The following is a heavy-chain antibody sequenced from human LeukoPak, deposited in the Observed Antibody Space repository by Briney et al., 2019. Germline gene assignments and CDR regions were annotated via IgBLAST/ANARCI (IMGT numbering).Heavy chain of an antibody. CDR3: ARVGTIFGVVIQSNNWFDP. Sequence: ASVKVSCKASGGTFSSYAISWVRQAPGQGLEWMGGIIPIFGTANYAQKFQGRVTITTDESTSTAYMELSSLRSEDTAVYYCARVGTIFGVVIQSNNWFDPWGQGTLVTVSS. D-gene: IGHD3-3*01. J-gene: IGHJ5*02. CDR1: GGTFSSYA. V-gene: IGHV1-69*05. CDR2: IIPIFGTA.